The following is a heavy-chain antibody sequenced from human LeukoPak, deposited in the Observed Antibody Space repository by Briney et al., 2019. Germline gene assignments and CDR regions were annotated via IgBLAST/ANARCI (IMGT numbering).Heavy chain of an antibody. Sequence: GGSLRLSCAASGFAFSSYSMNWVRQAPGKGLEWVSYISSSSSTIYYADSVKGRFTISRDNSKNTLYLQMNSLRAEDTAVYYCAKVEGFGELYFDYWGQGTLVTVSS. CDR1: GFAFSSYS. V-gene: IGHV3-48*01. D-gene: IGHD3-10*01. J-gene: IGHJ4*02. CDR2: ISSSSSTI. CDR3: AKVEGFGELYFDY.